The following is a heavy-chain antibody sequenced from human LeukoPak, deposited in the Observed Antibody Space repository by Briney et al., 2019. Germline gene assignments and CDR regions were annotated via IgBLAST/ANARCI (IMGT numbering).Heavy chain of an antibody. CDR3: ARVLSH. CDR1: GGSISSGSYY. CDR2: INHSGST. J-gene: IGHJ4*02. V-gene: IGHV4-39*07. D-gene: IGHD3-9*01. Sequence: SQALSLTCTVSGGSISSGSYYWSWIRQPPGKGLEWIGEINHSGSTNYNPSLKSRVTISVDTSKNQFSLKLSSVTAADTAVYYCARVLSHWGQGTLVTVSS.